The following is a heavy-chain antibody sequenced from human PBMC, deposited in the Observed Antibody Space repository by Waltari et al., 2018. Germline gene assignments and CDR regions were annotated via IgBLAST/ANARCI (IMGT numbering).Heavy chain of an antibody. CDR3: ATELEARLSMVRGVLDY. J-gene: IGHJ4*02. V-gene: IGHV1-24*01. D-gene: IGHD3-10*01. CDR2: LEPEDGET. Sequence: QVQLVQSGAEVKKPGASVQVSCKVSGYTLTELSMHWVRRAPGKGLEWMGGLEPEDGETIYAQKFQGRVTRTEDTATDTAYMERSRLRSEVTAVWYCATELEARLSMVRGVLDYWGQGTLVTVSS. CDR1: GYTLTELS.